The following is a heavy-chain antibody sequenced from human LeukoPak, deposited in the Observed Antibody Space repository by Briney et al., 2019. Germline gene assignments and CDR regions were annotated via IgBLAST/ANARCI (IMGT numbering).Heavy chain of an antibody. CDR1: GFTFTSYA. Sequence: GGSLRLSCVASGFTFTSYAMNWVRQAPGKGLEWVSGISGSDASTHYADSVKGRFTISRDNAKNTLYLQMNTLRVEDTAVYYCTRDLMDYDVSTGLHHYYMDVWGQGTTVTVSS. D-gene: IGHD3-9*01. J-gene: IGHJ6*02. CDR2: ISGSDAST. V-gene: IGHV3-23*01. CDR3: TRDLMDYDVSTGLHHYYMDV.